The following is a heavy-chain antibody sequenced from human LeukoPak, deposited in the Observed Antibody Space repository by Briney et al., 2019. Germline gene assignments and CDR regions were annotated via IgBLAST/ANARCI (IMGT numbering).Heavy chain of an antibody. CDR2: IRSKANSYAT. V-gene: IGHV3-73*01. CDR1: GFTFSSYG. J-gene: IGHJ6*02. CDR3: TRLEQQLVKSWGMDYYYGMDV. Sequence: GGSLRLSCAASGFTFSSYGMHWVRQASGKGLEWVGRIRSKANSYATAYAASVKGRFTISRDDSKNTAYLQMNSLKTEDTAVYYCTRLEQQLVKSWGMDYYYGMDVWGQGTTVTVSS. D-gene: IGHD6-13*01.